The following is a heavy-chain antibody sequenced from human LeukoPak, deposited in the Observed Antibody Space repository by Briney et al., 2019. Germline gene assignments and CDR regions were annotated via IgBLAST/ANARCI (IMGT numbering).Heavy chain of an antibody. V-gene: IGHV1-46*01. J-gene: IGHJ6*02. Sequence: GASVKVSCKASGYTFTSYYMHWVRQAPGQGLEWMGIINPSGGSTSYAQKFQGRVTMTRDTSTSTVYVELSSLRSEDTAVYYCAKSLGVPAAINYGMDVWGQGTTVTVSS. CDR3: AKSLGVPAAINYGMDV. CDR1: GYTFTSYY. CDR2: INPSGGST. D-gene: IGHD2-2*01.